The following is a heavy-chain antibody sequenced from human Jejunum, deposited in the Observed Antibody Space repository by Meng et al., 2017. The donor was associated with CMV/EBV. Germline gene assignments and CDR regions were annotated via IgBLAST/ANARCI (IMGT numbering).Heavy chain of an antibody. CDR3: GRNGYYSVDY. J-gene: IGHJ4*02. CDR2: MHHGGTT. V-gene: IGHV4-4*02. D-gene: IGHD3-22*01. CDR1: GDSFSGDVW. Sequence: LTCAVSGDSFSGDVWWSWVRQPPGKGLEWIGEMHHGGTTTYNPSLKSRVTISLDESKTEFSLKLSSPTAADTAVYYCGRNGYYSVDYWGQGALVTVSS.